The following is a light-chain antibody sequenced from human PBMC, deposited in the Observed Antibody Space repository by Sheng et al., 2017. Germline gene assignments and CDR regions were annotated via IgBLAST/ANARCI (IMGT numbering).Light chain of an antibody. CDR1: KLGDKY. J-gene: IGLJ3*02. V-gene: IGLV3-1*01. CDR3: GTWDSSLSAGWV. CDR2: QDT. Sequence: SYELTQPPSVSVSPGQTASITCSGDKLGDKYACWYQQKPGQSPVLVIYQDTKRPSGIPDRFSGSKSGTSATLGITGLQTGDEADYYCGTWDSSLSAGWVFGGGTKLTVL.